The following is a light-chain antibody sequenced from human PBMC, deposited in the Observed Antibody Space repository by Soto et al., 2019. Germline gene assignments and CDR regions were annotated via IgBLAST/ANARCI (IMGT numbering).Light chain of an antibody. J-gene: IGKJ1*01. CDR1: QSVSSSY. V-gene: IGKV3-20*01. CDR3: QQYGSSPWT. CDR2: GAS. Sequence: EIVLTQSPGTLSLSQGERATLSCRASQSVSSSYLAWYQPKPGQAPRLLIYGASSTATGIPDRFSGSGSGTDFTLTISRLEPEDFAVDYCQQYGSSPWTSAQATKVDIK.